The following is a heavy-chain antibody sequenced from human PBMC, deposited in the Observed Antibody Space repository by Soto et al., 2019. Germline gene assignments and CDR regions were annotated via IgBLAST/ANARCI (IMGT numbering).Heavy chain of an antibody. V-gene: IGHV4-39*01. Sequence: PSENPSLTCTVSGGYLSSGSSYWGWIRQPPGKGLEWIGSIHYSGATYNNPSLESRAAIFVDTSKNRFSLKLSSVSAADTAVYYCAIHLRNPSPSPVFAPWGQGTIGT. CDR1: GGYLSSGSSY. J-gene: IGHJ3*01. D-gene: IGHD3-3*01. CDR3: AIHLRNPSPSPVFAP. CDR2: IHYSGAT.